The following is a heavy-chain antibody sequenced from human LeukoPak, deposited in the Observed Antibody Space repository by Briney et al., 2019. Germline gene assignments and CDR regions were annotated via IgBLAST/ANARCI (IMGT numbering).Heavy chain of an antibody. CDR2: ISYDGSNK. CDR3: AKGGYSSYYYYGMDV. D-gene: IGHD5-18*01. Sequence: GGSLRLSCAASGFTFSSYGMNWVRQAPGKGLEWVAVISYDGSNKYYADSVKGRFTISRDNSKNTLYLQMNSLRAEDTAVYYCAKGGYSSYYYYGMDVWGQGTTVTVSS. V-gene: IGHV3-30*18. J-gene: IGHJ6*02. CDR1: GFTFSSYG.